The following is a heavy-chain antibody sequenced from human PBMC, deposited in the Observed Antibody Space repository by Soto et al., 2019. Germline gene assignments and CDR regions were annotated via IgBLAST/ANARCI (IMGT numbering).Heavy chain of an antibody. D-gene: IGHD3-22*01. Sequence: PGGSLRLSCAASGFTFRSYAIHWVRQAPGKGLEWVAVISRDGTNKYYVDSVKGRFTISRDNSKNTLYLQMNSLRAEDTAVYYCAKDSGYYDSSGYYKNNWFDPWGQGTLVTVSA. CDR3: AKDSGYYDSSGYYKNNWFDP. CDR1: GFTFRSYA. V-gene: IGHV3-30*04. CDR2: ISRDGTNK. J-gene: IGHJ5*02.